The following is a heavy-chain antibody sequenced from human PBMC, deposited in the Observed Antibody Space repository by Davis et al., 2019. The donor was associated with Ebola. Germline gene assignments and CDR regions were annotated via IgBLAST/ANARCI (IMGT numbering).Heavy chain of an antibody. J-gene: IGHJ6*04. CDR1: GFTFSSYG. D-gene: IGHD3-3*01. CDR2: ISYDATNK. Sequence: PGGSLRLSCAASGFTFSSYGMHWVRQAPGKGLEWVAAISYDATNKYYADSVKGRFTISRDNSKNTLYLHMNSLRAEDTAVYYCAKPTIPSYDFWSGPSPFHYYYGMDVWGKGTTVTVSS. V-gene: IGHV3-30*18. CDR3: AKPTIPSYDFWSGPSPFHYYYGMDV.